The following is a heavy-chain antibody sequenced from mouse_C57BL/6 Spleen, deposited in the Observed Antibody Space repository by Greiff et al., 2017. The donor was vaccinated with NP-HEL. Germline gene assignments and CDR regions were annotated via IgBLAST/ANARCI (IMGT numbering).Heavy chain of an antibody. J-gene: IGHJ4*01. V-gene: IGHV14-1*01. CDR2: IDPEDGDT. Sequence: EVQLKQSGAELVRPGASVKLSCTASGFNIKDYYMHWVKQRPEQGLEWIGRIDPEDGDTEYAPKFQGKATMTADTSSNTAYLQLSSLTSEDTAVYYCTTFYYGYDDAMDYWGQGTSVTVSS. CDR3: TTFYYGYDDAMDY. D-gene: IGHD2-2*01. CDR1: GFNIKDYY.